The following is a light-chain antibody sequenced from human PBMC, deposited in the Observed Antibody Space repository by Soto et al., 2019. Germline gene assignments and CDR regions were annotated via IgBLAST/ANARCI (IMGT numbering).Light chain of an antibody. V-gene: IGKV1-5*03. J-gene: IGKJ1*01. CDR1: QRIDSW. CDR3: QQYNSYSSGT. CDR2: KAS. Sequence: DIQMTQSPSTLSASVGDRVTITCRASQRIDSWLAWYQQKPGKAPNLLIYKASSLESGVPSRFSGSGSGTEFPLTISSLQPDDFATYYCQQYNSYSSGTFGQGTKVDIK.